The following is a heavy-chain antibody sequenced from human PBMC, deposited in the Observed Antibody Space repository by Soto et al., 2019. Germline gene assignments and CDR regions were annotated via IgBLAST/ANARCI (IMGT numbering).Heavy chain of an antibody. Sequence: EVHLVESGGGLVKPGGSLGLSCAASGFTFTTYSMNWVSQAPAKRLEWVSSISSSSNYIYYAVSVKGGSTSSRDNSKNSLYLQMNSLRAKDTAVYYCVRDSASYGSAFDIWGQGKMVSVSS. J-gene: IGHJ3*02. D-gene: IGHD5-18*01. V-gene: IGHV3-21*01. CDR2: ISSSSNYI. CDR3: VRDSASYGSAFDI. CDR1: GFTFTTYS.